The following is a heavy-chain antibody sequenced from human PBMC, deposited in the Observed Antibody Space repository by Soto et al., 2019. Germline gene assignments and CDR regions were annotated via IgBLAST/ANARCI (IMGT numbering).Heavy chain of an antibody. J-gene: IGHJ4*02. CDR2: IVPIVDTS. Sequence: GAPVKVSCKASGGTFGSNAISWVRQAPGQGLEWMGGIVPIVDTSTYAQKFQGRVTITADESTSTAYMELSSLRSDDTAIYYCVRVVAIPGYPDNWGQGTLVTVSS. D-gene: IGHD5-12*01. V-gene: IGHV1-69*13. CDR3: VRVVAIPGYPDN. CDR1: GGTFGSNA.